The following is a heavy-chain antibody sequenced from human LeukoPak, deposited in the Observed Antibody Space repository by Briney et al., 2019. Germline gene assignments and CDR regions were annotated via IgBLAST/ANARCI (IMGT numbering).Heavy chain of an antibody. V-gene: IGHV3-30-3*01. CDR2: ISYDGSNK. D-gene: IGHD5-24*01. CDR1: GFTFSSYA. J-gene: IGHJ4*02. CDR3: ARDGDGYNYEEGFDY. Sequence: GRSLRLSCAASGFTFSSYAMHWVRQAPGKGLEWVAVISYDGSNKYYADSVKGRFTISRDNSKNTLYLQMNSLRAEDTAVYYCARDGDGYNYEEGFDYWGQGTLVTVSS.